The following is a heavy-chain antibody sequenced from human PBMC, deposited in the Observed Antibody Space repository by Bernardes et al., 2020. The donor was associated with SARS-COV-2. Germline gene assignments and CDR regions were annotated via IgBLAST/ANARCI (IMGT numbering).Heavy chain of an antibody. CDR2: ISSSNSYI. V-gene: IGHV3-21*01. CDR1: GFTFSSYI. Sequence: GGSLRLSCAASGFTFSSYIMNWVRQAPGKGLEWVSSISSSNSYIYYADSVKGRFTISRDNAKNSLYLQMNSLRAEDTAVYYCARGGKDVVVVAATPPNYWGQGTLVTVSS. J-gene: IGHJ4*02. D-gene: IGHD2-15*01. CDR3: ARGGKDVVVVAATPPNY.